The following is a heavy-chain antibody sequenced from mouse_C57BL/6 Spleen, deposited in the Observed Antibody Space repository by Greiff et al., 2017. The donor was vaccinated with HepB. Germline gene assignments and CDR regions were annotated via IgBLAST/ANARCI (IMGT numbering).Heavy chain of an antibody. Sequence: EVQGVESGPELVKPGASVKIPCKASGYTFTDYNMYWVKQSHGKSLEWIGDLIPNNGGTIYNQKFKGKATLTVDKSSSTAYMELRSLTSEDTAVYYCARRGIYYDYDGRFYAMDYWGQGTSVTVSS. CDR2: LIPNNGGT. CDR3: ARRGIYYDYDGRFYAMDY. J-gene: IGHJ4*01. D-gene: IGHD2-4*01. CDR1: GYTFTDYN. V-gene: IGHV1-18*01.